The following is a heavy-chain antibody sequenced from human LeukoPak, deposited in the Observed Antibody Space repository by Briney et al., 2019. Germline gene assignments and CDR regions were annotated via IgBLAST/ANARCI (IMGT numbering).Heavy chain of an antibody. CDR2: IYHSGST. CDR3: ARTGIEDCSGGSCQGGFDY. Sequence: SETLSLTCAVSGGSISGSNWWSWVRRPPGKGLEWIGEIYHSGSTNYNSSLKTRVTISLDKSKNQFSLKLSSVTAADTAVYYCARTGIEDCSGGSCQGGFDYWGQGTLVTVSS. V-gene: IGHV4-4*02. D-gene: IGHD2-15*01. CDR1: GGSISGSNW. J-gene: IGHJ4*02.